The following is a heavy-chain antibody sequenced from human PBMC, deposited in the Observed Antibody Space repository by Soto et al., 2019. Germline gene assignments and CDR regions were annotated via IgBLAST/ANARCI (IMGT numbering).Heavy chain of an antibody. J-gene: IGHJ6*02. D-gene: IGHD6-13*01. V-gene: IGHV1-8*01. CDR2: MNPNSGNT. CDR3: ARRGYSSSWYYYYYCGMDV. CDR1: GYTFTSYD. Sequence: QVQLVQSGAEVKKPGASVNVSCKASGYTFTSYDINWVRQATGQALEWMGWMNPNSGNTGYAQNFQGRVTMTRNTSISTAYMELSSLRSEDTAVYYCARRGYSSSWYYYYYCGMDVWGQGTTVTVSS.